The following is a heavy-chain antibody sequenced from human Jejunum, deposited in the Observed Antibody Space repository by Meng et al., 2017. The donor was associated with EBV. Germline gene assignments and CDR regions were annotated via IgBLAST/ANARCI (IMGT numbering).Heavy chain of an antibody. CDR1: GDSVSGYNY. V-gene: IGHV4-61*01. CDR3: ARGRGYDYGDS. D-gene: IGHD4/OR15-4a*01. Sequence: QVQLQTARPGLLKPSETLSLSCSVSGDSVSGYNYWTWIRQPPGKGLEWIGNMYYTGKAIYKPSLQSRVTISVDTSKNQFSLRVTSVTAADTAIYYCARGRGYDYGDSWGQGTLVTVSS. J-gene: IGHJ5*02. CDR2: MYYTGKA.